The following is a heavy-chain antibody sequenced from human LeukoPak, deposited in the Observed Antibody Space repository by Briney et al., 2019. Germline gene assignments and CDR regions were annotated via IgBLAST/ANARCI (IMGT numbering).Heavy chain of an antibody. CDR1: GGSISSYY. D-gene: IGHD2-15*01. Sequence: SETLSLTCTVSGGSISSYYRSWIRQPAGKGLEWVGRIYTSGSTNYNPSLKRRVTMSVDTSKNQFSLKLSSVTAADTAVYYSARGAIVVGYYYYYMDVWGKGTTVTVSS. CDR3: ARGAIVVGYYYYYMDV. CDR2: IYTSGST. J-gene: IGHJ6*03. V-gene: IGHV4-4*07.